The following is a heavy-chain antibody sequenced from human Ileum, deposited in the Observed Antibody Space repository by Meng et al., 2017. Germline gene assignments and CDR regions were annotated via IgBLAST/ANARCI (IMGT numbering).Heavy chain of an antibody. CDR2: INDDGSTT. Sequence: EVRLVESGGGLVQPGASLRRSCAASGFTFSRSWMHWVRQVPGKGLLWVAHINDDGSTTTYADSVMGRFTISRDNARNTVDLQMSSLRAEDTAIYYCTADGGVPAASPYWGQGILVTVSS. V-gene: IGHV3-74*03. CDR3: TADGGVPAASPY. CDR1: GFTFSRSW. J-gene: IGHJ4*02. D-gene: IGHD2-2*01.